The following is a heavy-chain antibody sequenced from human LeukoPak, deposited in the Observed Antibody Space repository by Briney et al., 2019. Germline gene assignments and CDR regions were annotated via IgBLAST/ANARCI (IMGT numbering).Heavy chain of an antibody. CDR1: GFSFSDHE. Sequence: GGTLRLSCAASGFSFSDHEMNWVRQAPGKGLEWISYLSSSGNAYYADSVKGRFTISRDNSKNSLYLQMTSLRAGDTAVYYCASGRGSYSPDYWGQGTLVTVSS. CDR3: ASGRGSYSPDY. CDR2: LSSSGNA. D-gene: IGHD1-26*01. V-gene: IGHV3-48*03. J-gene: IGHJ4*02.